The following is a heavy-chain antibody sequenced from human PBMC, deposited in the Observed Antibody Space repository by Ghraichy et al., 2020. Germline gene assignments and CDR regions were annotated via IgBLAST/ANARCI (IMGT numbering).Heavy chain of an antibody. J-gene: IGHJ4*02. Sequence: GGSLRLSCAASGFTFDDYAMYWVRETPGKGLEWVSGISWNSDTKDYADSVKGRFTISRDNAKNALYLQMNSLRPEDTALYYCTKGSLYCTNYVCYTPYYVDSWGQGTLVTVSS. CDR1: GFTFDDYA. V-gene: IGHV3-9*01. D-gene: IGHD2-8*01. CDR3: TKGSLYCTNYVCYTPYYVDS. CDR2: ISWNSDTK.